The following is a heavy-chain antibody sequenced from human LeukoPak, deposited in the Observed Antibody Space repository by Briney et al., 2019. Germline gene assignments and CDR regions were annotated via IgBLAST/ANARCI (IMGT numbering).Heavy chain of an antibody. Sequence: ASVKVSCKASGYTFTSFDIYWVRQATGQGLDWMGRMNPNSGETGYAQNFQGRLTMTRNASITTVYLEMSSLRSDDTAVYYCAPSDYAGNPYYFDYWGQGTLVTVSS. CDR2: MNPNSGET. D-gene: IGHD4-23*01. J-gene: IGHJ4*02. CDR1: GYTFTSFD. CDR3: APSDYAGNPYYFDY. V-gene: IGHV1-8*01.